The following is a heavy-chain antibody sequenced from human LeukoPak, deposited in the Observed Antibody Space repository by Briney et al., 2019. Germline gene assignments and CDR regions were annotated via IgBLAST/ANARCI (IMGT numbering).Heavy chain of an antibody. CDR2: MNPNSGNT. J-gene: IGHJ3*02. Sequence: ASVKVSCKASGYTFTGSYMHWVRQAPGQGLEWMGWMNPNSGNTGYAQKFQGRVTMTRNTSISTAYMELSSLRSEDTAVYYCARPGEYFDWKDAFDIWGQGTMVTVSS. V-gene: IGHV1-8*02. D-gene: IGHD3-9*01. CDR1: GYTFTGSY. CDR3: ARPGEYFDWKDAFDI.